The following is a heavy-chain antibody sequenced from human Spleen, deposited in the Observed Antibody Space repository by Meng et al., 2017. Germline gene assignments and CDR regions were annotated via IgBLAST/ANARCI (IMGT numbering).Heavy chain of an antibody. CDR3: ARGPTTMAHDFDY. V-gene: IGHV4-34*01. Sequence: QVQVQQCGAGLLKTAETLSLTCVVSGGSFSDYYWSWIRQSPGKGLEWIGEINHSGSTNYNPSLESRATISVDTFQNNLSLKLSSVTAADSAVYYCARGPTTMAHDFDYWGQGILVTVSS. CDR1: GGSFSDYY. CDR2: INHSGST. J-gene: IGHJ4*02. D-gene: IGHD4-11*01.